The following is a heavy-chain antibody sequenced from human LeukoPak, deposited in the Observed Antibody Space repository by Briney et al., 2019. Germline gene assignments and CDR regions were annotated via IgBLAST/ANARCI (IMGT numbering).Heavy chain of an antibody. V-gene: IGHV4-59*01. CDR2: IYSSGST. CDR3: ARAVVVAAYLTPPFDY. D-gene: IGHD2-15*01. Sequence: SETLSLTCTVSGGSISSYYWSWIRQPPGKGLEWIGYIYSSGSTNYNPSLMSRVTISVNTSKNQFSLKLSSVTAADTAVYYCARAVVVAAYLTPPFDYWGQGTLVTVSS. J-gene: IGHJ4*02. CDR1: GGSISSYY.